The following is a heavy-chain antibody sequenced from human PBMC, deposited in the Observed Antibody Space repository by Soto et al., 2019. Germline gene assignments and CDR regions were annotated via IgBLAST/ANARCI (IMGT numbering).Heavy chain of an antibody. CDR1: GFTVSSNY. V-gene: IGHV3-66*01. J-gene: IGHJ6*03. D-gene: IGHD3-3*01. CDR2: IYSGGST. CDR3: ARDRTYDFWSGYYTGYYYYYYYMDV. Sequence: PGGSLRLSCAASGFTVSSNYMSWVRQAPGKGLEWVSVIYSGGSTYYADSVKGRFTISRDNSKNTLYLQMNSLRAEDTAVYYCARDRTYDFWSGYYTGYYYYYYYMDVWGKGTTVTVSS.